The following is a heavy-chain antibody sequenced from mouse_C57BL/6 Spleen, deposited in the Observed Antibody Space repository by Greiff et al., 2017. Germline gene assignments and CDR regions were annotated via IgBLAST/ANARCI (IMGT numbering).Heavy chain of an antibody. D-gene: IGHD2-5*01. Sequence: QVQLQQSGAELVKPGASVKLSCKASGYTFTSYWMHWVKQRPGQGLEWIGMIHPNSGSTNYNEKFKSKATLTVDKSSSTAYMQLSSLTSEDSAVYYCASSNYDYAMDYWGQGTSVTVSS. CDR1: GYTFTSYW. CDR3: ASSNYDYAMDY. CDR2: IHPNSGST. J-gene: IGHJ4*01. V-gene: IGHV1-64*01.